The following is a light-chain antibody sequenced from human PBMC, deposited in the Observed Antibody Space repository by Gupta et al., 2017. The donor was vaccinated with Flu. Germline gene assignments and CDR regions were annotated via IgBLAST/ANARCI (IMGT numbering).Light chain of an antibody. V-gene: IGLV2-14*01. CDR2: KVS. CDR3: ISDTTSSTYV. J-gene: IGLJ1*01. Sequence: TISWSGTSSNVGGYELVGYNQQHPGKAHKLMAYKVSQRPSGVANRFSGSKSGNTASLTISGLNAEDEGDYYGISDTTSSTYVFGTGTKVTVL. CDR1: SSNVGGYEL.